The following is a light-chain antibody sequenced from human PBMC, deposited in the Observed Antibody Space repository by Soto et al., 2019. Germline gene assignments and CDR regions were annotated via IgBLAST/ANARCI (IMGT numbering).Light chain of an antibody. Sequence: DIVLTQSPGTLSLAAGESATLSCRSSQSVSSNYLAWYQQKPDQAPRLVIYDVSGRATGIPDRFSGSGSGTDFTLTISRLAPEDSAVYYCQQYGISPTFGQGTKVEIK. V-gene: IGKV3-20*01. J-gene: IGKJ1*01. CDR2: DVS. CDR3: QQYGISPT. CDR1: QSVSSNY.